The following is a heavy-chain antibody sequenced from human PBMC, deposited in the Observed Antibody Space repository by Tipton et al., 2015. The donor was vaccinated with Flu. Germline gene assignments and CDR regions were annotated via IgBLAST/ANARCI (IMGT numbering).Heavy chain of an antibody. CDR1: GASISSGGYY. CDR2: VYHSGTT. CDR3: ARDLIPGYDHGLDV. J-gene: IGHJ6*02. V-gene: IGHV4-39*07. Sequence: TLSLTCTVSGASISSGGYYWSWIRHHPGKGLEWIGSVYHSGTTYYNPSLKSRVTILADTSKNQFSLKLRSVTAADTAVYYCARDLIPGYDHGLDVWGQGTTVTVSS. D-gene: IGHD2-21*01.